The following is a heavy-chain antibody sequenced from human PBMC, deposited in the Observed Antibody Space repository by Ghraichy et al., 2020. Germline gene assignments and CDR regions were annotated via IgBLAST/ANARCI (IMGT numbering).Heavy chain of an antibody. V-gene: IGHV2-5*02. CDR3: ARVNSAYDYGHKWFDP. J-gene: IGHJ5*02. CDR2: FNWDDEK. CDR1: GFSLSTSGVG. Sequence: SGPTLVKPTQTLTLTCSFSGFSLSTSGVGVGWIRQPPGKALEWLALFNWDDEKRYSPSLKNRLTITKDTSKNQVVLTMTNMDPIDTGTYYCARVNSAYDYGHKWFDPWGQGTLVTVSS. D-gene: IGHD5-12*01.